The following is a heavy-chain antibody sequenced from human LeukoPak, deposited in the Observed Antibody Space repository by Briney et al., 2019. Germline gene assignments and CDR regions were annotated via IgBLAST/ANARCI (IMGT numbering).Heavy chain of an antibody. CDR2: MNPNSGNT. D-gene: IGHD3-10*01. V-gene: IGHV1-8*01. J-gene: IGHJ4*02. CDR3: AKALYGSGSMGDY. CDR1: GYTFTSYD. Sequence: ASVKVSCKASGYTFTSYDINWVRQATGQGLEWMGWMNPNSGNTGYAQKFQGRVTMTRNTSISTAYMEPSSLRSEDTAVYYCAKALYGSGSMGDYWGQGTLVTVSS.